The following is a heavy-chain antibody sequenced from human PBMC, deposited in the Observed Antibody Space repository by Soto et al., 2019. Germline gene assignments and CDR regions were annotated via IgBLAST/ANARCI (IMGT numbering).Heavy chain of an antibody. J-gene: IGHJ4*02. CDR3: ARQHCAVHCPRNX. Sequence: EGSLRLSCAASGFTFSNYWVNWARQAPGHGLEWVSNIYKDGGDTNYVNSVKVRFTISRDNAKNSLYLQMNSLGTEDTAVYYCARQHCAVHCPRNXLCQVPRGTVSX. V-gene: IGHV3-7*04. D-gene: IGHD2-21*02. CDR2: IYKDGGDT. CDR1: GFTFSNYW.